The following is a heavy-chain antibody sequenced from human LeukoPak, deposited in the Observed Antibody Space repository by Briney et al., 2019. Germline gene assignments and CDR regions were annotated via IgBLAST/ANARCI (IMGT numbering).Heavy chain of an antibody. V-gene: IGHV5-51*01. D-gene: IGHD3-22*01. Sequence: GESLKISCKGSGYSFTSYWIGWVRQMPGKGLEWMGIIYPGDSDTRYSPSFQGQVTISADKSISTAYLQWSSLKASDTAMYYCARPPFGSGYDLNAFDIWGQGTMVTVSS. CDR3: ARPPFGSGYDLNAFDI. CDR1: GYSFTSYW. CDR2: IYPGDSDT. J-gene: IGHJ3*02.